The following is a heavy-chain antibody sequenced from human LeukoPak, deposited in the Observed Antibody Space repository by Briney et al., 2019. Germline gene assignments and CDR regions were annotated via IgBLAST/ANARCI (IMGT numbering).Heavy chain of an antibody. V-gene: IGHV3-23*01. J-gene: IGHJ4*02. Sequence: PGGSLRLSCAASGITVSKYAMSGVGQAPGKGLEWVSLIINAGTTDYAESADSVRGRFIISRDDSKNTLYLDMNSLRAEDTAIYYCAKVQNDYDSSTGFYYYFDYWGQGTLVTVSS. CDR2: IINAGTT. CDR3: AKVQNDYDSSTGFYYYFDY. CDR1: GITVSKYA. D-gene: IGHD3-22*01.